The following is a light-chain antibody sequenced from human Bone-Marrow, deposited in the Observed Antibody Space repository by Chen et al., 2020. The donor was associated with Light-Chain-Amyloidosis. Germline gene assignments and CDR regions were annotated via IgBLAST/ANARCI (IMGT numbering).Light chain of an antibody. CDR1: ALADKY. CDR3: QAWDSSTVV. J-gene: IGLJ2*01. Sequence: SYELTQPPSVSVSPGQRATIPCSAEALADKYVCWYQQRPGQSPVLVIYRDTKRPSDIPDRFSASNFGNVATLTISGTQSIDEADYYCQAWDSSTVVFGGGTKLTVL. CDR2: RDT. V-gene: IGLV3-1*01.